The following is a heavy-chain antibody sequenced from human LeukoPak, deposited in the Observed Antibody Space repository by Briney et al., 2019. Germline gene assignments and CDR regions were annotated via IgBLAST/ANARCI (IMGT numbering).Heavy chain of an antibody. J-gene: IGHJ5*02. D-gene: IGHD3-16*01. Sequence: GGTLRLSCAASGFTFSSYGMSWVRQAPGKGLEWVSAISGSGGSTYYADSVKGRFTISRDNSKNTLYLQMNSLRAEDTAVYYCAKDDNYIRFLSWGQGTLVTVSS. CDR2: ISGSGGST. V-gene: IGHV3-23*01. CDR3: AKDDNYIRFLS. CDR1: GFTFSSYG.